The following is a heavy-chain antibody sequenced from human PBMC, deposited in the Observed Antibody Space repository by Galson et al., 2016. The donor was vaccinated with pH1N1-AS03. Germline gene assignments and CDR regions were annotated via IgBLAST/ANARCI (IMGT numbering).Heavy chain of an antibody. CDR1: GDSVSSNSAA. CDR3: ARGHYSSSFYWFDP. J-gene: IGHJ5*02. Sequence: CAISGDSVSSNSAAWNWIRQSPSRGLEWLGRTYYRSMWYNDYAVSVKSRITINPDTSKNQFSLQLNSVTPEDTAVYYCARGHYSSSFYWFDPWGQGTLVTVSS. CDR2: TYYRSMWYN. V-gene: IGHV6-1*01. D-gene: IGHD6-6*01.